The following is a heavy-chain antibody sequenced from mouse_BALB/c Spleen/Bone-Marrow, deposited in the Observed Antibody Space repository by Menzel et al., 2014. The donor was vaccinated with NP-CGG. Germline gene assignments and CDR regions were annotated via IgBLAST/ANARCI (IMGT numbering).Heavy chain of an antibody. D-gene: IGHD1-1*01. J-gene: IGHJ4*01. CDR1: GCTFTSYW. V-gene: IGHV1-7*01. Sequence: QVQLKHSGAELAKPGASVKMSCKASGCTFTSYWMHWVKQRPGQGLEWIGYINPSTGYTEYNQKFKDKATLTADKSSSTAYMQLSSLTSEDSAVYYCARQITTVDYAMDYWGQGTSVTVSS. CDR2: INPSTGYT. CDR3: ARQITTVDYAMDY.